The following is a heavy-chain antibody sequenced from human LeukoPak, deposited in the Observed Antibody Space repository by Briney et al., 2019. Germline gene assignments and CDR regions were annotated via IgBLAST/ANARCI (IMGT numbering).Heavy chain of an antibody. J-gene: IGHJ4*02. CDR2: ISSSGSTI. CDR3: ARGHYYDLWHYFDY. V-gene: IGHV3-48*03. D-gene: IGHD3-22*01. CDR1: AFTISSYE. Sequence: TGGSLRLSCAASAFTISSYEMNWVRQAPGKGLEWVSYISSSGSTIYYADSVKGRFTISRDNAKNSLYLQMNSLRAEDTAVYYCARGHYYDLWHYFDYWGQGTLVTVSS.